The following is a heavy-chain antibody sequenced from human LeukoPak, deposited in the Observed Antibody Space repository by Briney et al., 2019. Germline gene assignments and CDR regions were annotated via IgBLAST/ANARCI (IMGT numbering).Heavy chain of an antibody. V-gene: IGHV1-18*01. CDR3: ARDRRSSSSNSILFDY. CDR1: GYTVTNYG. Sequence: ASVKVSCKASGYTVTNYGVSWARQAPGQGLEWMGWIGAYNGNTNYAQKLQGRVTMTTDTSTSTAYMELRSLRSDDTAVYYCARDRRSSSSNSILFDYWGQGTVVTVSS. CDR2: IGAYNGNT. D-gene: IGHD6-6*01. J-gene: IGHJ4*02.